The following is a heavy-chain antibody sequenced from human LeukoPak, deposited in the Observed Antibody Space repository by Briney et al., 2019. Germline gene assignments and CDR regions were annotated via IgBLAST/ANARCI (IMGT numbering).Heavy chain of an antibody. CDR3: TTYYYDSSSYYP. J-gene: IGHJ5*02. D-gene: IGHD3-22*01. CDR1: GFTFSSYA. CDR2: ISISGGST. Sequence: GGSLRLSCAASGFTFSSYAMSWVRQAPGKGLEWVSGISISGGSTSYADSVKGRFTISRDNPRNTLYMETNSLRAEDAALYYCTTYYYDSSSYYPWGQGTLVTVSS. V-gene: IGHV3-23*01.